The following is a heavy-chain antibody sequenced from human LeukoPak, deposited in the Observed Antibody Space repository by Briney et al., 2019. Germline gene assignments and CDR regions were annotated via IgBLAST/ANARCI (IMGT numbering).Heavy chain of an antibody. CDR3: ARQGGIVGDFDY. CDR1: GGSINSYY. J-gene: IGHJ4*02. D-gene: IGHD1-26*01. Sequence: SETLSLTCTVSGGSINSYYWNWIRQPPGKGLEWIGYIYFSGGTNYNPSLKSRATISVDTSKNQFSLKLSSVTAADTAVYFCARQGGIVGDFDYWGLGTLVTVSS. V-gene: IGHV4-59*08. CDR2: IYFSGGT.